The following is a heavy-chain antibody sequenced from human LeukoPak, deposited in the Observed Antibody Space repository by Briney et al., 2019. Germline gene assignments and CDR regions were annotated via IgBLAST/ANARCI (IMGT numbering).Heavy chain of an antibody. Sequence: AGGSLRLSRVVSGFTFSSYAMHWVRQAPGKGLEYVSAISSNGGSTYYANSVKGRFTISRDNSKNTLYLQMGSLRVEDMAVYYCARASSGWYGYWGQGTLVTVSS. V-gene: IGHV3-64*01. CDR2: ISSNGGST. CDR1: GFTFSSYA. CDR3: ARASSGWYGY. J-gene: IGHJ4*02. D-gene: IGHD6-19*01.